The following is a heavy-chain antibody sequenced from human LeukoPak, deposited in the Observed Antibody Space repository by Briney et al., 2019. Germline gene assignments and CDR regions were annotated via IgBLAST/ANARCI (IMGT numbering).Heavy chain of an antibody. D-gene: IGHD2-2*01. CDR2: IIPIFGTA. CDR3: ARGPGIPDIVVVPADKDFDP. J-gene: IGHJ5*02. CDR1: GGTFSSYA. V-gene: IGHV1-69*05. Sequence: SVKVSCKASGGTFSSYAISWVRQAPGQGREWMGGIIPIFGTANYAQKFQGRVTITTDESTSTAYMELSSLRSEDTAVYYCARGPGIPDIVVVPADKDFDPWGQGTLVTVSS.